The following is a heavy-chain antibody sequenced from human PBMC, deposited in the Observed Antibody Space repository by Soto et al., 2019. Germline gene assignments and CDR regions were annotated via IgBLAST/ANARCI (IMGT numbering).Heavy chain of an antibody. CDR1: GYTFPSST. CDR2: ISAYNGNT. CDR3: AIADIGDNEY. Sequence: QVQLVQSGGEVKKPGASVKVSCKASGYTFPSSTISWVRQAPGQGLEWMGWISAYNGNTKYAQKLQGRVTMTTDTSTTTASMELRNLRTDDTAMYFSAIADIGDNEYWGPATLVTVSS. V-gene: IGHV1-18*01. J-gene: IGHJ4*02.